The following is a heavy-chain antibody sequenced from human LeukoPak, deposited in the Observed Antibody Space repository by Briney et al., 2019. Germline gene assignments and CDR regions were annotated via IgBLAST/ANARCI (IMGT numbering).Heavy chain of an antibody. J-gene: IGHJ4*02. V-gene: IGHV1-18*01. CDR2: ISAYNGNT. Sequence: VSVKVSCKASGYTFTSYGISWVRQAPGQGLEWMGWISAYNGNTNYAQKLQGRVTMTTDTSTSTAYMELRSLRSDDTAVYYCARKGTYYYDSSGYYYVYWGQGTLVTVSS. CDR3: ARKGTYYYDSSGYYYVY. CDR1: GYTFTSYG. D-gene: IGHD3-22*01.